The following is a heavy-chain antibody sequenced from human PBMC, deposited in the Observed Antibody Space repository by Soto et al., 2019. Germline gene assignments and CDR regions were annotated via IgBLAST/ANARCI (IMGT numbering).Heavy chain of an antibody. CDR3: AKGGLQFLRSPGRAMDV. V-gene: IGHV1-69*12. CDR1: GGTFSSYA. Sequence: QVQLVQSGAEVKKPGSSVKVSCKASGGTFSSYAISWVRQAPGQGLEWMGGIIPIFATAKYAQKFQGRVTITADESTSTVYMELSSLRSEDPAVYYCAKGGLQFLRSPGRAMDVWGQGTTVTVSS. CDR2: IIPIFATA. D-gene: IGHD5-12*01. J-gene: IGHJ6*02.